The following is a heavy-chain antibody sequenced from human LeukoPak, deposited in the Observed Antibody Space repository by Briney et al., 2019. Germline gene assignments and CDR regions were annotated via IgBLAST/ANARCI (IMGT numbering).Heavy chain of an antibody. CDR1: GFTFTTYW. D-gene: IGHD6-19*01. J-gene: IGHJ4*02. Sequence: PGGSLRLSCAASGFTFTTYWMTWVRQAPGKGLEWVANIKQDESEKYYADSVKGRFTISRDNAKTSLFLQMNSLRADDTAVYYCARVDFDASAWYRIDFWGQGTLVTVSS. CDR3: ARVDFDASAWYRIDF. V-gene: IGHV3-7*01. CDR2: IKQDESEK.